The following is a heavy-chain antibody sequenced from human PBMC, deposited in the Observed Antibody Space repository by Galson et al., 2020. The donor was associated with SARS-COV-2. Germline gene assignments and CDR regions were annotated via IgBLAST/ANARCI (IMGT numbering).Heavy chain of an antibody. CDR3: ARDEGIRGYNYGRVYYGMDV. J-gene: IGHJ6*02. Sequence: NSGGSLRPSCAASGIPFSTYSMNWVRLAPGKGREWVSSISTSSSYTYSADSVKGRFSISRDNPRNSLYLQMNSLRPKDTAVYYCARDEGIRGYNYGRVYYGMDVWGQGTTVTVSS. CDR1: GIPFSTYS. D-gene: IGHD5-18*01. V-gene: IGHV3-21*01. CDR2: ISTSSSYT.